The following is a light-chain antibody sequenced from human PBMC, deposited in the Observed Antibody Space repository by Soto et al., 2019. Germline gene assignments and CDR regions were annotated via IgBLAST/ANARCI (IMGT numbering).Light chain of an antibody. Sequence: QSALTQPPSASATPGQRVTISCSGRSSDVGSNTVNWYQQFPGAAPKLLIYSNDQRPSGVPDRFSASKSGTSASLAISGLQSEDEAEYYCATWDDSLFGHVFGTGTKVIVL. V-gene: IGLV1-44*01. CDR3: ATWDDSLFGHV. CDR1: SSDVGSNT. CDR2: SND. J-gene: IGLJ1*01.